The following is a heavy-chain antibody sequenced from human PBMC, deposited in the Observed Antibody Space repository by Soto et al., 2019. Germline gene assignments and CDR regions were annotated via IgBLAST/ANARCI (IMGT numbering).Heavy chain of an antibody. D-gene: IGHD2-21*01. CDR3: ASRVLCDMDV. V-gene: IGHV1-46*01. Sequence: ASVKVSCKASGDTFTTNFIHWVRQAPGQGLEWMGRINPNSGATLYAQKFQGRLTLTTDTSTSTVYLDLNGLKPEDSAVYYCASRVLCDMDVWGQGTTVTVSS. CDR2: INPNSGAT. J-gene: IGHJ6*02. CDR1: GDTFTTNF.